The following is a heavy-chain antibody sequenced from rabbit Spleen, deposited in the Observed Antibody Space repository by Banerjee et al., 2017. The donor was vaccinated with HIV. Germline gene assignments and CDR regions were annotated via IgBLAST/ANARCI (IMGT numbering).Heavy chain of an antibody. CDR2: IDIGSSGFT. D-gene: IGHD8-1*01. V-gene: IGHV1S40*01. Sequence: QSLEESGGDLVKPGASLTLTCTASGVSFSFNSYMCWVRQAPGKGLEWIACIDIGSSGFTYFASWAIGRFTISKTSSTAVTLQMTSLTAADTATYFCARDSGSSFSSHGMDLWGPGTLVTVS. CDR3: ARDSGSSFSSHGMDL. CDR1: GVSFSFNSY. J-gene: IGHJ6*01.